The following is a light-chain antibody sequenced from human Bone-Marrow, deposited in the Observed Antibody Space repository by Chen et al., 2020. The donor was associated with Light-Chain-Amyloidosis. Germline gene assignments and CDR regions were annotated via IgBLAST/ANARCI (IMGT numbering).Light chain of an antibody. CDR2: RNN. CDR1: SSNIGSNY. Sequence: QSVLTQQPSPSGPPGRGVPISCSGTSSNIGSNYIYWYQQFPGTAPKLLIYRNNQRPSGVTDRFSGSKSGTSASLAISGLRPEDEADYYCSAWDDSLSAVVFGGGTKLTVL. V-gene: IGLV1-47*01. J-gene: IGLJ2*01. CDR3: SAWDDSLSAVV.